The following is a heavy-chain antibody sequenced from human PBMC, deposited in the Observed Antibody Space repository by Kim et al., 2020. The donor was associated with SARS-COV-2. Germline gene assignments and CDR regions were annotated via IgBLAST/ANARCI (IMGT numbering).Heavy chain of an antibody. CDR2: IYYSGST. D-gene: IGHD3-10*01. J-gene: IGHJ6*02. V-gene: IGHV4-31*03. Sequence: SETLSLTCTVSGGSISSGGYYWSWIRQHPGKGLEWIGYIYYSGSTYYNPSLKSRVTISVDTSKNQFSLKLSSVTAADTAVYYCARASTMVRGVIVYYYGMDVWGQGTTVTVSS. CDR3: ARASTMVRGVIVYYYGMDV. CDR1: GGSISSGGYY.